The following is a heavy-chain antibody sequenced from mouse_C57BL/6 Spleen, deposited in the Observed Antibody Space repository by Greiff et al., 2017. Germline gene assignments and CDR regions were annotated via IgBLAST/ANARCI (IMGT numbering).Heavy chain of an antibody. CDR1: GFNIKDDY. CDR3: TRMVTYYFDY. D-gene: IGHD2-2*01. Sequence: EVMLVESGAELVRPGASVKLSCTASGFNIKDDYMHWVKQRPEQGLEWIGWFDPENGDTEYASKFQGKATITADTSSNTAYLQLSSLTSEDTAVYYCTRMVTYYFDYWGQGTTLTVSS. CDR2: FDPENGDT. J-gene: IGHJ2*01. V-gene: IGHV14-4*01.